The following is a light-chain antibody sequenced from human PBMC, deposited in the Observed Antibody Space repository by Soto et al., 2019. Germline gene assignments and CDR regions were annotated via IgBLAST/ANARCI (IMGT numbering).Light chain of an antibody. Sequence: QSVLTQPPSVSAAPGQRVTISCSGSSSNIGGNSVSWYQQLPGTAPKLLIYDDDKRPSGIPDRFSGSKSGTSATLAITGFPTGYEADYYCGSWDSSLSAYVFGTGTKVTV. CDR1: SSNIGGNS. V-gene: IGLV1-51*01. J-gene: IGLJ1*01. CDR2: DDD. CDR3: GSWDSSLSAYV.